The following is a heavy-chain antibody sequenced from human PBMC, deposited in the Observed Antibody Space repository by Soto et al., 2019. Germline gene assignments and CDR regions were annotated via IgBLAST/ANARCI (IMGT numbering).Heavy chain of an antibody. CDR3: ITDALWFGELLWGYFDY. CDR1: GFTFNNAW. V-gene: IGHV3-15*01. J-gene: IGHJ4*02. CDR2: IKSKTDGGTT. Sequence: PGGSLRLSCAASGFTFNNAWMSWVRQAPGKGLEWVGRIKSKTDGGTTDYAAPVKGRFTISRDDSKNTLYLQMNSLKTEDTAVYYCITDALWFGELLWGYFDYWGQGTLVTVSS. D-gene: IGHD3-10*01.